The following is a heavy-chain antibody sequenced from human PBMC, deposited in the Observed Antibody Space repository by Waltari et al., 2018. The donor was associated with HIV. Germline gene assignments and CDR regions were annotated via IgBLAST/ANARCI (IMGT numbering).Heavy chain of an antibody. J-gene: IGHJ6*02. V-gene: IGHV3-7*01. CDR1: GFTFTKYW. CDR2: IKDDGSEK. Sequence: EVQLMESGGALVHSGGSLRLSCAASGFTFTKYWMSWVRQTPGKGLEWVAYIKDDGSEKYYMGSVKGLFTISRDNAKNSMFLQMNSLRAEDTAVYYCARIGTFPHNYAIDFWGQGTTVPVSS. CDR3: ARIGTFPHNYAIDF. D-gene: IGHD1-26*01.